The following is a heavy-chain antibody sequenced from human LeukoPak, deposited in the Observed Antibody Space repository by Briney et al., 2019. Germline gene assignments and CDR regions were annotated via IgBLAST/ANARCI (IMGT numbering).Heavy chain of an antibody. J-gene: IGHJ4*02. V-gene: IGHV4-4*09. D-gene: IGHD1-26*01. CDR3: ARLGSYHDF. Sequence: SETLSLTCTVSGASISNYYWSWIRQPPEKGLEWMGNIYTSGARRSYPSLECRLPLSIDTHRSHLSPELTSVTAADTAVYFCARLGSYHDFWGQGALVTVSS. CDR2: IYTSGAR. CDR1: GASISNYY.